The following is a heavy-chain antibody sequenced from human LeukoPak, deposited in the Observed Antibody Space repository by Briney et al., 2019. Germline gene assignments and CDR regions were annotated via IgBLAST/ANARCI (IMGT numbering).Heavy chain of an antibody. CDR2: IYYSGST. CDR1: GGSISSSTYY. CDR3: ARGDGSGPPTYNPIWLPAVYYYYMDV. D-gene: IGHD3-10*01. V-gene: IGHV4-39*07. Sequence: SETLSLTCTVSGGSISSSTYYWGWIRQPPGKGLEWIGSIYYSGSTYYNPSLKSRVTISVDTSKNQFSLKLSSVTAADTAVYYCARGDGSGPPTYNPIWLPAVYYYYMDVWGKGTTVTVSS. J-gene: IGHJ6*03.